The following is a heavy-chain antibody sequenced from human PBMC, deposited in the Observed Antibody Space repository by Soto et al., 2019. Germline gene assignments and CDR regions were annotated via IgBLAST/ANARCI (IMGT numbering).Heavy chain of an antibody. CDR3: ARDKYYDFWSGSNYYYYYGMDV. CDR2: IYHSGST. D-gene: IGHD3-3*01. V-gene: IGHV4-4*02. CDR1: GGSISGSNW. J-gene: IGHJ6*02. Sequence: SETLSLTCAVSGGSISGSNWWSWVCEPPGKGLEWIGEIYHSGSTNYNPSLKSRVTISVDKSKNQFSLKLSSVTAADTAVYYCARDKYYDFWSGSNYYYYYGMDVWGQGTTVT.